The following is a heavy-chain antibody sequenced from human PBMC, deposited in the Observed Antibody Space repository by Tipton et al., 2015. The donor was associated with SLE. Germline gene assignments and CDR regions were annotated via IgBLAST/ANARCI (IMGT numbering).Heavy chain of an antibody. CDR3: ARYTVGTMEDP. V-gene: IGHV4-39*07. CDR2: ILYNGGT. J-gene: IGHJ5*02. D-gene: IGHD4-11*01. Sequence: TLSLTCTVSGASVGHSSYYWGWIRQPPGKGLERIGSILYNGGTSYNPSLKSRIPISLDTSKNQFSLKLTSMTAADTAVYYCARYTVGTMEDPWGQGILVTVSS. CDR1: GASVGHSSYY.